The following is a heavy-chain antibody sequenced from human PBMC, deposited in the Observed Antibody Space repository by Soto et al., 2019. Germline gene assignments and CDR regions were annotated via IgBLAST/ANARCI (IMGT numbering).Heavy chain of an antibody. D-gene: IGHD3-10*01. V-gene: IGHV3-33*01. J-gene: IGHJ3*02. CDR3: ARRNDWFGESMALDI. CDR2: IWYDGSNK. CDR1: GFTSSSYG. Sequence: GGSLRLSCAASGFTSSSYGMHWVRQAPGKGLEWVAVIWYDGSNKYYADSVKGRFTISRDNSKNTLYLQMNSLRAEDTAVYYCARRNDWFGESMALDIWGQGTMVTV.